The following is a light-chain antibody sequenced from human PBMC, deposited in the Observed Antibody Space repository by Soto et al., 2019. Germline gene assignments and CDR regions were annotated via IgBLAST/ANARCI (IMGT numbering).Light chain of an antibody. J-gene: IGLJ1*01. CDR2: EVS. CDR3: SSYSISTAYL. CDR1: SSDVGGYDY. Sequence: QSALTQPASLSGSPGQSITISCTGTSSDVGGYDYVSWYQLHPGKAPKLMVFEVSNRPSGVSYRLSGSKSGNTASLTISGLQAEDEADYFCSSYSISTAYLFGNGTKVTVL. V-gene: IGLV2-14*01.